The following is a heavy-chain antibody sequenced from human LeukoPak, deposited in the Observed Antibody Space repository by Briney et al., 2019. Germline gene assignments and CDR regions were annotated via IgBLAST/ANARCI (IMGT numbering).Heavy chain of an antibody. CDR3: ARADRLDGGPYLIGP. J-gene: IGHJ5*02. D-gene: IGHD2-21*01. V-gene: IGHV1-2*02. CDR2: TNPNSGGT. CDR1: GYTFTDTY. Sequence: GASVRVSCKPPGYTFTDTYMHWVRPALGQGLEWMGWTNPNSGGTTSAQKFQGRVTMTMDTSITTVYMEVSGLTSDDTAIYYCARADRLDGGPYLIGPWGQGTLVTVSS.